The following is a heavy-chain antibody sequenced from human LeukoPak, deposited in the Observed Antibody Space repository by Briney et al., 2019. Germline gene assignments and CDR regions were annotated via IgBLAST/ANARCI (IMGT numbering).Heavy chain of an antibody. D-gene: IGHD1-26*01. CDR1: GGSISSYY. CDR3: ARNSGTTKGYYYYYYGMDV. Sequence: PSETLSLTCTVSGGSISSYYWSWIRQPPGKGLEWIGYIYYSGSTNYNPSLKSRVTISVDTSKNQFSLKLSSVTAADTAVYYCARNSGTTKGYYYYYYGMDVWGQGTTVTVSS. CDR2: IYYSGST. J-gene: IGHJ6*02. V-gene: IGHV4-59*08.